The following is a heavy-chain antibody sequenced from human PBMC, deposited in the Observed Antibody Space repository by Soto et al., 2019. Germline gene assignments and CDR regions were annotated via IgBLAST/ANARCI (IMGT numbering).Heavy chain of an antibody. CDR1: GDTFSTYA. CDR2: IIPMFGTA. Sequence: QVQLVQSGAEVKKPGSSVKVSCKASGDTFSTYAISWVRQAPGQGLEWMGGIIPMFGTANYAPKFQDRLTITADESTSTAYMELRSLRSEDTAVYYCARGFYSSSHNDDYWGQGTLVTVSS. CDR3: ARGFYSSSHNDDY. V-gene: IGHV1-69*01. D-gene: IGHD6-6*01. J-gene: IGHJ4*02.